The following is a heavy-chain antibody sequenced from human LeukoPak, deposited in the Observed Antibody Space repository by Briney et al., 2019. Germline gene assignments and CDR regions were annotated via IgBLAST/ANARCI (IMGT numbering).Heavy chain of an antibody. CDR1: GYTFTSYY. J-gene: IGHJ4*02. Sequence: ASVKVSCKASGYTFTSYYMHWVRQAPGQGLEWMGIINPSGGSTSYAQKFQGRVTMTRDTSTSTVYMELSSLRSEDTAVYYCGVTTGTEDYFDYWGQGTLVTVSS. CDR2: INPSGGST. D-gene: IGHD1-1*01. V-gene: IGHV1-46*01. CDR3: GVTTGTEDYFDY.